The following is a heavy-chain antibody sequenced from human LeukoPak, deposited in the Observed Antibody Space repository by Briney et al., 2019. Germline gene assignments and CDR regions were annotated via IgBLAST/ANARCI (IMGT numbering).Heavy chain of an antibody. CDR1: GFTFSSYS. V-gene: IGHV3-21*01. J-gene: IGHJ3*02. D-gene: IGHD3-22*01. CDR3: ARDQPGYYYDSSGYRVGDAFDI. Sequence: PGGSLRLSYAASGFTFSSYSMNWVRQAPGKGLEWVSSISSSSSYIYYADSVKGRFTISRDNAKNSLYLQMNSLRAEDTAVYYCARDQPGYYYDSSGYRVGDAFDIWGQGTMVTVSS. CDR2: ISSSSSYI.